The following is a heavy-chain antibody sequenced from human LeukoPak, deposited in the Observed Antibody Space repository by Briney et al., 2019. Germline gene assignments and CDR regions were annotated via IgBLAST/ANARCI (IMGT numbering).Heavy chain of an antibody. V-gene: IGHV3-48*01. Sequence: GGSLRLSCSASGFTFSAYTMNWVRQAPGQGLEWVSYISSGSSSVYYADSVKGRFTISRDNSKNTLYLQMNSLRAEDTAVYYCAKGLYGSGSYFDYWGQGTLVTVSS. CDR2: ISSGSSSV. J-gene: IGHJ4*02. CDR3: AKGLYGSGSYFDY. CDR1: GFTFSAYT. D-gene: IGHD3-10*01.